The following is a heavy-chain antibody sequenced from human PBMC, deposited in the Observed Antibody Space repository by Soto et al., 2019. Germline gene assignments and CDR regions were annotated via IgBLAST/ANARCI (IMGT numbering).Heavy chain of an antibody. V-gene: IGHV1-3*01. D-gene: IGHD4-17*01. Sequence: QVQLVQSGAEVKKPGASVKVSCKASGYTFTSYAMHWVRQAPGQRLEWMGWINAGNGNTKYSQKFQGRVTITRDTSASTAYMELSSLRSEDTAVYYWARDYGDDYFDYWGQGTLVTVSS. CDR3: ARDYGDDYFDY. CDR2: INAGNGNT. CDR1: GYTFTSYA. J-gene: IGHJ4*02.